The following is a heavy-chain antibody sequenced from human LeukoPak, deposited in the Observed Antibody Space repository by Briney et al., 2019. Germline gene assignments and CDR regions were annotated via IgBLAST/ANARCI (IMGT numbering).Heavy chain of an antibody. D-gene: IGHD3-10*02. Sequence: GGSLRLSCAASEFSVGSNYMTWVRQAPGKGLEWVPLIYSGGSTYYADSVKGRFTISRDNSKNTLYLQMNSLRAEDTAVYYCAELGITMIGGVWGKGTTVTISS. J-gene: IGHJ6*04. V-gene: IGHV3-66*01. CDR3: AELGITMIGGV. CDR2: IYSGGST. CDR1: EFSVGSNY.